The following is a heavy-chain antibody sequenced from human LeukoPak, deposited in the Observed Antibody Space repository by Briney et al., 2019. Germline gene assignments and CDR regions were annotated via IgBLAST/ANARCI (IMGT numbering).Heavy chain of an antibody. CDR2: IHYDGSNK. D-gene: IGHD3-3*01. V-gene: IGHV3-30*02. CDR1: GFTFSRYG. J-gene: IGHJ3*02. CDR3: AKANDFWSGPDAFDI. Sequence: GGSLRLSCAASGFTFSRYGMHWVRQAPGKGLEWVTFIHYDGSNKYYADSVKGRFTISRDGSENTLYLQMNSLTAEDTAVYYCAKANDFWSGPDAFDIWGQGTMVTVSS.